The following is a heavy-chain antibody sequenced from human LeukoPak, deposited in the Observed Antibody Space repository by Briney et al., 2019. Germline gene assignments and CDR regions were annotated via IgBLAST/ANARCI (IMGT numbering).Heavy chain of an antibody. Sequence: ASVTVSCTASGYTFTSYGISWVRQAPGQGLEWMGWISAYNGNTNYAQKLQGRVTMTTDTSTSTAYMELRSLRSDDTAVYYCARDPPNYYDSSGYYWWGQGTLVTVSS. CDR1: GYTFTSYG. J-gene: IGHJ4*02. CDR3: ARDPPNYYDSSGYYW. CDR2: ISAYNGNT. V-gene: IGHV1-18*01. D-gene: IGHD3-22*01.